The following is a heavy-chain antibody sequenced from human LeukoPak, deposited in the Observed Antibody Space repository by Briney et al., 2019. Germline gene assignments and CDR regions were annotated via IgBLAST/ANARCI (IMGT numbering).Heavy chain of an antibody. D-gene: IGHD3-3*01. CDR1: GGSFSGYY. J-gene: IGHJ4*02. CDR3: ARIRITIFGVAKHYFDY. Sequence: SETLSLTCTVYGGSFSGYYWSWIRQPPGKGLEWIGEINHSGSTNYNPSLKSRVTISVDTSKNQFSLKLSSVTAADTAVYYCARIRITIFGVAKHYFDYWGQGTLVTVSS. CDR2: INHSGST. V-gene: IGHV4-34*01.